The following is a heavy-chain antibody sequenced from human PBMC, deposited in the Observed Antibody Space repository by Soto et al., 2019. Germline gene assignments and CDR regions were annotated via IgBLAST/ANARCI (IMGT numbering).Heavy chain of an antibody. Sequence: QLQLQESGPGLVKPSETLSLTCTVSGGSVSSSYYYWGWIRQPPGKGLEWIGSIYSSGSTYYNPSLTSRVTISVVTSNIQFSLKLTSVTAADTAVYYCASGIDFDILTGCYHFDCWGQGTLVTVSS. CDR3: ASGIDFDILTGCYHFDC. CDR2: IYSSGST. D-gene: IGHD3-9*01. J-gene: IGHJ4*02. V-gene: IGHV4-39*01. CDR1: GGSVSSSYYY.